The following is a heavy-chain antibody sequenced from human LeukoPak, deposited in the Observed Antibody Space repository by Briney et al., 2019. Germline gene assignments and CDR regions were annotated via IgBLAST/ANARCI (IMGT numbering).Heavy chain of an antibody. V-gene: IGHV3-53*01. CDR3: AGQLRFWGDYYMDV. Sequence: GGSLRLSCAASGFIFSSYAMSWVRQAPGKGLEWVSVVYSGGDRYYTDSVKGRFTISRDNSENTLYLQMNSLRAEDTAVYYCAGQLRFWGDYYMDVWGTGTTVTVSS. D-gene: IGHD3-3*01. CDR1: GFIFSSYA. CDR2: VYSGGDR. J-gene: IGHJ6*03.